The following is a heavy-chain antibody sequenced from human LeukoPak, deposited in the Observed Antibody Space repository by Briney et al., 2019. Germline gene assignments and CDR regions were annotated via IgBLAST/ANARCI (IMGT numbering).Heavy chain of an antibody. CDR3: ARGLGMAVVPAAILDY. D-gene: IGHD2-2*01. V-gene: IGHV3-33*01. Sequence: QPGGSLRLSCVASGFTFSSYGMHWVRQAPGKGLEWLAVIWYDGSDTYYADSVEGRFTISRDNSKYTVYLQMNSLRDEDTAVYYCARGLGMAVVPAAILDYWGQGTLVTVSS. CDR1: GFTFSSYG. CDR2: IWYDGSDT. J-gene: IGHJ4*02.